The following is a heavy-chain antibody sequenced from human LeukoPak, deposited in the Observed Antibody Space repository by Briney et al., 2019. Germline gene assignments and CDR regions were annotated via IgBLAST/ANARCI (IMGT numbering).Heavy chain of an antibody. Sequence: PSETLSLTCTVSGGSISSYYWSWIRQPAGKGLEWIGRIYTSGSTNYNPSLKSRVTMSVDTSKNQFSLKLSSVTAADTAVYYCAREEVQWLVSYYYMDVWGKGTTVTVSS. CDR2: IYTSGST. V-gene: IGHV4-4*07. D-gene: IGHD6-19*01. CDR3: AREEVQWLVSYYYMDV. CDR1: GGSISSYY. J-gene: IGHJ6*03.